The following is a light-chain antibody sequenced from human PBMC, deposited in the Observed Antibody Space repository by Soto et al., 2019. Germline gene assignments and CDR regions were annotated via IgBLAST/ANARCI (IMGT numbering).Light chain of an antibody. J-gene: IGKJ3*01. V-gene: IGKV3-20*01. Sequence: EIVLTQSPGTLSLSPGERATLSCRASQSASSSYLAWYQQKPGQAPRLLIYGASSRTTATPDRFSGSGSGTDFTLTISRLEAEDFAVYYCQQYDSPPFAFGPGTKVDVK. CDR1: QSASSSY. CDR2: GAS. CDR3: QQYDSPPFA.